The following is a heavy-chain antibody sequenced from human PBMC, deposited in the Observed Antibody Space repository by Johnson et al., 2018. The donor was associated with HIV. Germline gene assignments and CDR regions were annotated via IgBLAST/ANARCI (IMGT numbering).Heavy chain of an antibody. D-gene: IGHD2-15*01. J-gene: IGHJ3*02. CDR3: ARGPGVVEAPRSRVDAFDI. CDR1: GFTFSSYA. V-gene: IGHV3-23*04. Sequence: VQLVESGGGLVQPGGSLRLSCAASGFTFSSYAMSWVRQAPGKGLECVPAISGSAGSTYYADSVKGRSPTIRDNSKNTLYLQMTSLRGEDTAVYYCARGPGVVEAPRSRVDAFDIWGQGTMVTVSS. CDR2: ISGSAGST.